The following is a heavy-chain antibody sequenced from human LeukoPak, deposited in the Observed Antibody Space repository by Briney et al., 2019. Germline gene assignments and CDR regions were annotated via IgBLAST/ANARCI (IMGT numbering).Heavy chain of an antibody. CDR3: TREPTIGLEPTSGRPLDY. D-gene: IGHD5-12*01. V-gene: IGHV4-4*07. CDR1: GGSISGYF. Sequence: PSETLSLTCTVSGGSISGYFWSWIRQPAGKGLEWIGRIYSSGSNNYNPSLKSRVTMSLDTSKNHLSLNLSSVTPADTAVYYFTREPTIGLEPTSGRPLDYCGDGALLSVSS. CDR2: IYSSGSN. J-gene: IGHJ4*03.